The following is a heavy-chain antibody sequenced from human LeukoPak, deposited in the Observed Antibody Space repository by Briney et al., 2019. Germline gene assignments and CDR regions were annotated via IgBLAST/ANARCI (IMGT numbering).Heavy chain of an antibody. CDR2: VSSSTYTM. D-gene: IGHD2-15*01. CDR3: TRRYCSGGNCYYFDS. V-gene: IGHV3-48*03. CDR1: GFIFSSYE. Sequence: PGGSLRLSCAASGFIFSSYEMNWVRQAPGKGLEWVSYVSSSTYTMHYADSVKGRFTISRDNAKNSLYLQMNSLRAEDTAVYYCTRRYCSGGNCYYFDSWGQRTLVTVSS. J-gene: IGHJ4*02.